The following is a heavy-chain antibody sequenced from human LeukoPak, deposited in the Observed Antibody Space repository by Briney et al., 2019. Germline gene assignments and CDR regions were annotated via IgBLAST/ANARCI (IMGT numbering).Heavy chain of an antibody. CDR3: AKGIYSSGWSYFDY. J-gene: IGHJ4*01. CDR2: ILDSGYST. Sequence: GGSLRLSCAASGFTFSSYAMSWVRQAPGKGLEWVSGILDSGYSTYYANSVKGRFTISRDNSKNTLYLQMNSLRAEDTAVYYCAKGIYSSGWSYFDYWGHGTLVTVSS. D-gene: IGHD6-19*01. V-gene: IGHV3-23*01. CDR1: GFTFSSYA.